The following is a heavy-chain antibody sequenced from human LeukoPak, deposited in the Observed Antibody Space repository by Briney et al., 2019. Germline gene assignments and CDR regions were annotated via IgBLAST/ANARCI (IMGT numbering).Heavy chain of an antibody. CDR2: TRYDGSNK. Sequence: GGSLRLSCAASGFTFSSYGMYWVRQAPGKGLEWVAFTRYDGSNKYYADSVKGRFTISRDYSKNTLYLKMNSLRAEDTAVYYCARDSVLLWFGELNYWGQGTLVTVSS. V-gene: IGHV3-30*02. D-gene: IGHD3-10*01. J-gene: IGHJ4*02. CDR1: GFTFSSYG. CDR3: ARDSVLLWFGELNY.